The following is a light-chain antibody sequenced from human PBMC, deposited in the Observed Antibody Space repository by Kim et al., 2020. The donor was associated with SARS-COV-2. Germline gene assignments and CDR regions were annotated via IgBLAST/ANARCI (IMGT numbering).Light chain of an antibody. V-gene: IGKV1-39*01. CDR2: DAS. J-gene: IGKJ2*01. CDR3: QQSYTTPT. CDR1: QTVSKY. Sequence: DIQMTQSPSSLSASVGDRVTITCRASQTVSKYVNWYQQKPGKVPKLLIYDASNLQSGVPPRFSGTGSGTDFSFTINSLQPEDFATYYCQQSYTTPTFGQGTKLEI.